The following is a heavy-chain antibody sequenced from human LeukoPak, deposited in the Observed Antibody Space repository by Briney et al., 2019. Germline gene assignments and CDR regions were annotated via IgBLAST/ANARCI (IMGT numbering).Heavy chain of an antibody. CDR2: ISYDGSNK. CDR1: GFTFSSYA. Sequence: GGSLRLSCAASGFTFSSYAMHWVRQAPGKGLEWVAVISYDGSNKYYADSVKGRFTISRDNSKNTLYLQMNSLRAEDTAVYYCARDGTSMGIAAGGPFDYWGQRTLVTVSS. J-gene: IGHJ4*02. V-gene: IGHV3-30*04. CDR3: ARDGTSMGIAAGGPFDY. D-gene: IGHD6-13*01.